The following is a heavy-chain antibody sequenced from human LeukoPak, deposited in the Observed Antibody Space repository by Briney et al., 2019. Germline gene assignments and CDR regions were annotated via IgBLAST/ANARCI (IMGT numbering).Heavy chain of an antibody. CDR2: INPNSGGT. V-gene: IGHV1-2*02. CDR3: ARGRPGLPPAFDP. Sequence: ASVKVSCKASGYTFTGYYMHWVRQAPGQGLEWMGWINPNSGGTNYAQKFQGRVTMTRDTSIGTAYMELSRLRSDDTAVYYCARGRPGLPPAFDPWGQGTLVTVSS. CDR1: GYTFTGYY. J-gene: IGHJ5*02. D-gene: IGHD5-12*01.